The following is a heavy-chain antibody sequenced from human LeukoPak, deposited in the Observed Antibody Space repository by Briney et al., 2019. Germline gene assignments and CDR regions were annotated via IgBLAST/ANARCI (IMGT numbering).Heavy chain of an antibody. Sequence: GGSLRLSCAAFGFTFDDYYMHWVRQAPGKGLEWVALISWDGAETSYAASVKGRFAISRDNSRNSLYLQMTTLRGDDTAFYFCAKASLYSYGPGIGPFDSWGLGTLVAVS. J-gene: IGHJ4*02. D-gene: IGHD5-18*01. CDR2: ISWDGAET. CDR1: GFTFDDYY. CDR3: AKASLYSYGPGIGPFDS. V-gene: IGHV3-43*01.